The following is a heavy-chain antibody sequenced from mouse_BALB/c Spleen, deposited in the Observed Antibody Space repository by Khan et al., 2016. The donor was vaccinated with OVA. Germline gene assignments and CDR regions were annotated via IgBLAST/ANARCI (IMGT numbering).Heavy chain of an antibody. Sequence: QIQLVQSGPELKKPGETVKISCKASGHTFTKYGMNWVKQAPGKGLKWMGWINTYTGEPTYADDFNGRFAFSLETSASTAYLQINNLKNEDTATYFSARPPYFSYVLDNWGQGTSVTVSS. J-gene: IGHJ4*01. D-gene: IGHD2-10*01. CDR3: ARPPYFSYVLDN. V-gene: IGHV9-3-1*01. CDR1: GHTFTKYG. CDR2: INTYTGEP.